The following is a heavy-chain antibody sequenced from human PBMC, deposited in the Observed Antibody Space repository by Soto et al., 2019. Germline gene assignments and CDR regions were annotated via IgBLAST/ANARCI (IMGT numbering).Heavy chain of an antibody. CDR3: TGQVASGY. Sequence: QVQLVESGGGVVQPGRSLRLSCAVSGFTVSTYGMHWVRHAPGKGLEWVAVISRDGGTKYYADPVKGRFTISRDNSRNTLFLEMNSLRGDDMAVYYCTGQVASGYWGQGTLVTVSS. V-gene: IGHV3-30*03. CDR1: GFTVSTYG. J-gene: IGHJ4*02. D-gene: IGHD2-8*02. CDR2: ISRDGGTK.